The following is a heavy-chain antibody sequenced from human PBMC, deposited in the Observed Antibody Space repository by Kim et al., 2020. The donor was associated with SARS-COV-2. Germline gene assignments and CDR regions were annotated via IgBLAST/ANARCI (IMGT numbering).Heavy chain of an antibody. D-gene: IGHD3-10*01. J-gene: IGHJ5*02. Sequence: SETLSLTCAVYGGSFSGYYWSWIRQPPGKGLEWIGEINHSGSTNYNPSLKSRVTISVDTSKNQFSLKLSSVTAADTAVYYCARGGEGAYWFDPWGQGTLVTVAS. CDR1: GGSFSGYY. CDR3: ARGGEGAYWFDP. V-gene: IGHV4-34*01. CDR2: INHSGST.